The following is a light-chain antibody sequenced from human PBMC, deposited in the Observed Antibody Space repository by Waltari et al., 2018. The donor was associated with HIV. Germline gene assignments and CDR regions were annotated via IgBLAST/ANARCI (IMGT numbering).Light chain of an antibody. CDR1: KLGDKY. V-gene: IGLV3-1*01. CDR2: QDS. CDR3: QAWDSSTLVV. J-gene: IGLJ2*01. Sequence: SYELTQPPSVSVSPGQTASITCSGDKLGDKYACWYQQKPGQSPMLVIYQDSKRPSGIPGRFSGSNSGNTATLTISWTQAMDEADYYCQAWDSSTLVVFGGGTKLTVL.